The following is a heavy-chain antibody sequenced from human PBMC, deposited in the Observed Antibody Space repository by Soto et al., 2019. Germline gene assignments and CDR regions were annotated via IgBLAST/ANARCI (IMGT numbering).Heavy chain of an antibody. Sequence: QVQLVESGGGVVQPGRSLRLSCAASGFTFSSYGMHWVRQAPGKGLEWVAVISYDGSNKYYADSVKGRFTISRDNSKNTLYLQMNSLRAEDTAVYYCAKDRDSSSWYRSYWGQGTLVTVSS. CDR2: ISYDGSNK. D-gene: IGHD6-13*01. J-gene: IGHJ4*02. CDR1: GFTFSSYG. V-gene: IGHV3-30*18. CDR3: AKDRDSSSWYRSY.